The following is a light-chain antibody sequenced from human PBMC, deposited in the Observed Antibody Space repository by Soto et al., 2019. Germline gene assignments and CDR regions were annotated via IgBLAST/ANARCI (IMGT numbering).Light chain of an antibody. V-gene: IGLV4-69*01. CDR1: SGHSSYA. J-gene: IGLJ2*01. Sequence: QPVLTQSPSASASLGASVTLTCTLSSGHSSYAIAWHQQQPEKGPRYLMKLDSDGSHTKGDAIPDRFSGSSSGAERYLTISSLQSEDEADYYCQTLGTGIHVVCVGGTQQTVL. CDR2: LDSDGSH. CDR3: QTLGTGIHVV.